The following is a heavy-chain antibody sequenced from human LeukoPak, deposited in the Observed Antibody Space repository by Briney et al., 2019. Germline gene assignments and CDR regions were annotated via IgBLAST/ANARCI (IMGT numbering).Heavy chain of an antibody. J-gene: IGHJ4*02. CDR3: ARDDPRDSSLFDY. Sequence: GGSLRLSCAASGFTFSSYAMHWVRQAPGKGLEWVAVISYDGSNKYYADSVKGRFTISRDNSKNTLYLQMNSLRAEDTAVYYCARDDPRDSSLFDYWGQGTLVTVSS. CDR1: GFTFSSYA. V-gene: IGHV3-30*04. CDR2: ISYDGSNK. D-gene: IGHD6-13*01.